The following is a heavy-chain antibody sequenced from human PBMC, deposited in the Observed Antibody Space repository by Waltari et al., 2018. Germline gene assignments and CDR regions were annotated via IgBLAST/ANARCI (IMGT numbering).Heavy chain of an antibody. J-gene: IGHJ4*02. CDR3: ARFKKYYYDSSGTFDY. D-gene: IGHD3-22*01. CDR1: GGSISSGGYS. V-gene: IGHV4-30-2*01. Sequence: QLQLQESGSGLVKPSQTLSPTCAVSGGSISSGGYSWSWTRQPPGKGLEWIGYIYHSGSTYYNPSLKSRVTISVDRSKNQFSLKLSSVTAADTAVYYCARFKKYYYDSSGTFDYWGQGTLVTVSS. CDR2: IYHSGST.